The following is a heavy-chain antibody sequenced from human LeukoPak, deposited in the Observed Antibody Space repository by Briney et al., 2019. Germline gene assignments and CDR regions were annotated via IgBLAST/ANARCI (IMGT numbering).Heavy chain of an antibody. CDR2: MHYSGST. V-gene: IGHV4-59*12. CDR1: GGSLSNYY. D-gene: IGHD6-19*01. Sequence: SETLSLTCTVSGGSLSNYYWSWIRQPPGKGLEWIGYMHYSGSTNYNPSLQSRVTISVDTSKNQFSLKLSSVTAADTAVYYCARVALTYSSGWYRRRGAFDIWGQGTMVTVSS. CDR3: ARVALTYSSGWYRRRGAFDI. J-gene: IGHJ3*02.